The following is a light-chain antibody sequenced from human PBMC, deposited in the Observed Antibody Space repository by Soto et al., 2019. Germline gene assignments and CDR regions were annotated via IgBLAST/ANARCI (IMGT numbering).Light chain of an antibody. V-gene: IGKV3-15*01. J-gene: IGKJ1*01. CDR2: GAS. CDR1: QTVIRN. Sequence: IVMTQSPAPLSVSPGERATLSCRASQTVIRNLAWYQQKPGQTPRLLIFGASTRATGIPARFSGSGSGTEFTLTISSLQPEDFAVYYCQQYAVWPPQTFGQGTKVDIK. CDR3: QQYAVWPPQT.